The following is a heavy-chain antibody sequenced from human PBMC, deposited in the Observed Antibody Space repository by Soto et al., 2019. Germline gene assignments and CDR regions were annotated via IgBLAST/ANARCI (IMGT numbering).Heavy chain of an antibody. V-gene: IGHV1-69*06. CDR3: ARDRGAVTTLYWYFDL. J-gene: IGHJ2*01. CDR1: GGTFSSYA. Sequence: VASVKVSCKASGGTFSSYAISWVRQAPGQGLEWMGGIIPIFGTANYAQKFQGRVTITADKSTSTAYMELSSLRSEDTAVYYCARDRGAVTTLYWYFDLWGRGTLVTVSS. CDR2: IIPIFGTA. D-gene: IGHD4-17*01.